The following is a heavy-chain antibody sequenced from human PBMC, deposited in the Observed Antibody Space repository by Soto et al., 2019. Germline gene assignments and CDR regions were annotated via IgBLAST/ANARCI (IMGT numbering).Heavy chain of an antibody. D-gene: IGHD3-22*01. V-gene: IGHV3-30*04. CDR1: GFTFSTYG. CDR2: ISYDGSNE. J-gene: IGHJ4*02. Sequence: VQLVESGGGVVQPGRSLRLSCAASGFTFSTYGVHWVRQAPGKGLEWVAFISYDGSNEYYADSVKGRFTISRDNSKNTLYLQVNSLRIEDTAVYYCARDRSMVVVASGYWGQGTLVTVSA. CDR3: ARDRSMVVVASGY.